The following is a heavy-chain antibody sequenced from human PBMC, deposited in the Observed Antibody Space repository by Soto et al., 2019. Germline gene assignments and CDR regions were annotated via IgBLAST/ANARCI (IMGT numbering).Heavy chain of an antibody. V-gene: IGHV3-23*01. CDR1: GFIFGNYM. D-gene: IGHD2-15*01. CDR2: IRDGGEST. Sequence: EVQLLESGGGLVQPGESLRLSCAFSGFIFGNYMMTWVRQAPGKGLEWVPTIRDGGESTYYADSVKGRFTISRDNSKHTLYLQMDSLGVEDTAVYYCAPHVHCSGGSCHYDAFDIRGQGTMVTVSS. J-gene: IGHJ3*02. CDR3: APHVHCSGGSCHYDAFDI.